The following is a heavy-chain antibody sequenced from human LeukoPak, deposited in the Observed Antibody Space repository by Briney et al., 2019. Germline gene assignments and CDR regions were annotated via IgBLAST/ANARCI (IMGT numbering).Heavy chain of an antibody. CDR2: IIASGGGT. V-gene: IGHV3-23*01. CDR3: AREGTMVRGALQGFDP. CDR1: GFTFSSYG. D-gene: IGHD3-10*01. Sequence: PGGSLRLSCVASGFTFSSYGMSWVRPAPGEGLEWVSAIIASGGGTSYADSVKGRFTISRDTSPNTLYVQMNSQRGEDTAVYYCAREGTMVRGALQGFDPWGQGTMVTDPS. J-gene: IGHJ5*02.